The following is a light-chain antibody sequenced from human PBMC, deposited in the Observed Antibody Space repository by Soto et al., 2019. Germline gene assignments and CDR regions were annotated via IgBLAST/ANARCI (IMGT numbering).Light chain of an antibody. J-gene: IGLJ1*01. V-gene: IGLV2-8*01. CDR2: EVS. Sequence: QSVLTQPPSASGSPGQSVTISCTGTSSDVGGYNYVSWYQQHPGKAPKLMIYEVSKRPSGVPDRFSGSKSGTTASLTVSGLQAEDEADYYCSSYAGSNNFEVFGTGTKLTVL. CDR1: SSDVGGYNY. CDR3: SSYAGSNNFEV.